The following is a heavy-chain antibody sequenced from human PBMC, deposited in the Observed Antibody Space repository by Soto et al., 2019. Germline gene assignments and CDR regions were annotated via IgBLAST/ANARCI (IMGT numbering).Heavy chain of an antibody. CDR3: ARVSENYDILTGYYDY. V-gene: IGHV4-59*01. Sequence: NPSETLSLTCTVSGGSISSYYWSWIRQPPGKGLEWIGYIYYSGSTNYNPSLKSRVTISVDTSKNQFSLKLSSVTAADTAVYYCARVSENYDILTGYYDYWGQGTLVTVSS. D-gene: IGHD3-9*01. CDR2: IYYSGST. J-gene: IGHJ4*02. CDR1: GGSISSYY.